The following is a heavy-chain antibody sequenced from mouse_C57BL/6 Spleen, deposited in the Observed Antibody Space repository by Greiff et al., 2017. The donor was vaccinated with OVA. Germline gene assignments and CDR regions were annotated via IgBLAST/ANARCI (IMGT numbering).Heavy chain of an antibody. CDR1: GYTFTDYE. J-gene: IGHJ3*01. Sequence: QVQLKESGAELVRPGASVTLSCKASGYTFTDYEMHWVKQTPVHGLEWIGAIDPETGGTAYNQKFKGKAILTADKSSSTAYMELRSLTSEDSAVYYCTPFYGYDPYWGQGTLVTVSA. CDR2: IDPETGGT. V-gene: IGHV1-15*01. CDR3: TPFYGYDPY. D-gene: IGHD2-9*01.